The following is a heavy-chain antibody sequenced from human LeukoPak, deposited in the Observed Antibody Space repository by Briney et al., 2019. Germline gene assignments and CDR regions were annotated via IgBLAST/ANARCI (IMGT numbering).Heavy chain of an antibody. CDR3: ARVGSGYYYYMDV. CDR1: GGSISTTNHY. V-gene: IGHV4-39*07. CDR2: IYTSGST. Sequence: SETLSLTCTISGGSISTTNHYWAWIRQPPGKGLEWIGRIYTSGSTNYNPSLKSRVTMSVDTSKNQFSLKLSSVTAADTAVYYCARVGSGYYYYMDVWGKGTTVTVSS. J-gene: IGHJ6*03.